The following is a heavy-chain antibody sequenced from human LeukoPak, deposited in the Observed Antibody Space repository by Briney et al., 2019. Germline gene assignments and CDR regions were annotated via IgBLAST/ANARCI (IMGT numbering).Heavy chain of an antibody. V-gene: IGHV3-7*01. Sequence: GGSLRLSCAASGFTFSSYWMNWVRQAPGKGLEWVANIKRDGGDKYYLDSVRGRFTISRDNAKNSLYLQMSSLRVEDTAVYYCARGSGWLPDYWGRGTLVTVSS. CDR1: GFTFSSYW. J-gene: IGHJ4*02. CDR2: IKRDGGDK. CDR3: ARGSGWLPDY. D-gene: IGHD6-13*01.